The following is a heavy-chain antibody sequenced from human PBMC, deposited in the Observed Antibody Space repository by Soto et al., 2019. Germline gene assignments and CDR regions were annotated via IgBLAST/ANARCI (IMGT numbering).Heavy chain of an antibody. Sequence: QTXESQALSGAASGVTFADSVTQWFRPAPGNGLDWVSGMSRNIDTRAYADSVKGRFTISIDNATDSVYLQMSSLRAEDTALYYSAKDMAYSDSWGNNERALDVWGQGTTVTVSS. J-gene: IGHJ6*02. D-gene: IGHD3-3*01. CDR3: AKDMAYSDSWGNNERALDV. V-gene: IGHV3-9*01. CDR2: MSRNIDTR. CDR1: GVTFADSV.